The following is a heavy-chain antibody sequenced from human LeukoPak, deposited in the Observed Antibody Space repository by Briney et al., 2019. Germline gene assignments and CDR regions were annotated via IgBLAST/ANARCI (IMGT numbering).Heavy chain of an antibody. CDR2: IWYDGSNK. Sequence: GGSLRLSCAASGFTFSSYGMHWVRQAPGKGLEWVAVIWYDGSNKYYADSVKGRFTISRDNSKNTLYLQMNSLRAEDTAVYYCARVWGGAITHHNNWFDPWGQGTLVTVSS. J-gene: IGHJ5*02. V-gene: IGHV3-30*19. CDR3: ARVWGGAITHHNNWFDP. D-gene: IGHD4/OR15-4a*01. CDR1: GFTFSSYG.